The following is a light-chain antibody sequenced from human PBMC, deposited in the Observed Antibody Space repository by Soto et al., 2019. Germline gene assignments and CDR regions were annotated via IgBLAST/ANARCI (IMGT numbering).Light chain of an antibody. V-gene: IGKV3-15*01. CDR1: QSISSK. J-gene: IGKJ5*01. CDR2: GAS. CDR3: QQYNKWFSIT. Sequence: EVVMTQSPATLSVSPGERAILSCRASQSISSKLGWYQQKPGQAPRLLIYGASTRATGIPARFSGSGSGTEFTLTISSLQSEDYAVYYCQQYNKWFSITFGKGTRLETK.